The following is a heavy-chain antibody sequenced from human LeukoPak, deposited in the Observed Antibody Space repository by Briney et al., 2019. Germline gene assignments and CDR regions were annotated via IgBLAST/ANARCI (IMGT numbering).Heavy chain of an antibody. V-gene: IGHV3-30*02. CDR3: TAMVTVDY. CDR2: IRYDGSNK. CDR1: GFTFSSYS. J-gene: IGHJ4*02. Sequence: GGSLRLSCAASGFTFSSYSMHWVRQAPGKGLDWVAFIRYDGSNKYYADSVKGRFTISRDNSKNTLYLQMNSLRAEDTAVYYCTAMVTVDYWGQGTLVTVSP. D-gene: IGHD5-18*01.